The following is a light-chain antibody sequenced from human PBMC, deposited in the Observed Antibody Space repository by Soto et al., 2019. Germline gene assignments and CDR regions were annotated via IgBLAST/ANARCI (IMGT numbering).Light chain of an antibody. CDR2: GNS. Sequence: QSVLTQPPSVSGAPGQRVTISCTGSSSNIGAGNDVHWYQQLLGTAPKLLIYGNSNRPSGVPDRFSGSKSGTSASLAITGLQAEDEADYYCQSYDSSLSMYVFGTGTKVT. CDR1: SSNIGAGND. V-gene: IGLV1-40*01. J-gene: IGLJ1*01. CDR3: QSYDSSLSMYV.